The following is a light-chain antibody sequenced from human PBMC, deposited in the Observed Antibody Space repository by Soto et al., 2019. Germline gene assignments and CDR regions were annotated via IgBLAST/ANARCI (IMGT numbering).Light chain of an antibody. CDR3: ASWDDSLSAYV. V-gene: IGLV1-47*01. CDR2: KNN. Sequence: QSVLTQPPSASGTPRQTVTISCSGSSSSIGSTFVHWYQHLPGAAPKLLIYKNNQRPSGVPARFSGSKSGTSASLAISGLRSEDEADYYCASWDDSLSAYVFGTGTKLTVL. J-gene: IGLJ1*01. CDR1: SSSIGSTF.